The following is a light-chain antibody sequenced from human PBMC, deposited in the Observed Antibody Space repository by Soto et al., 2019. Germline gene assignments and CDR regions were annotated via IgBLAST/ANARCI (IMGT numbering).Light chain of an antibody. CDR2: AAS. V-gene: IGKV1-12*01. CDR1: QDISTW. CDR3: QQGDSFPFT. J-gene: IGKJ4*01. Sequence: DIQMTQSPSSVSASVGDRVTITCRARQDISTWVAWYQQKPGKAPKLLISAASTLQSGVPRRFSGSGSVTDFTLIISSLQPEDCATYFCQQGDSFPFTFGGGTKVQSK.